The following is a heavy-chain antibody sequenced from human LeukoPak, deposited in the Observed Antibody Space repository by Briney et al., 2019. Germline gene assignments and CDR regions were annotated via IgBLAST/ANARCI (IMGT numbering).Heavy chain of an antibody. D-gene: IGHD2-2*01. Sequence: SETLSLTCTVSGGSISSNYWSWIRQPPGKGLEWIGYIYTSGSTNYNPSLKSRVTISVDTSKNQFSLKLSSVTAADTAVYFCARLGGSRPQHDYWGQGTLVTVSS. CDR3: ARLGGSRPQHDY. CDR1: GGSISSNY. CDR2: IYTSGST. V-gene: IGHV4-4*09. J-gene: IGHJ4*02.